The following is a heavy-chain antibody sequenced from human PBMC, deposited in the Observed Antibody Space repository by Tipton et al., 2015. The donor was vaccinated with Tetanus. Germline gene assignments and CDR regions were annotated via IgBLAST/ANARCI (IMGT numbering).Heavy chain of an antibody. CDR2: IHYRGTT. J-gene: IGHJ5*02. D-gene: IGHD6-13*01. CDR3: ARGTWLYTSTYHRHWLDP. CDR1: GASMSSSSYY. Sequence: TLSLTCNVSGASMSSSSYYWDWIRQPPGKGLEWIGYIHYRGTTLFNPSLKRRLTMSVDTSKNEFSLTLSSVTAADTAVYYCARGTWLYTSTYHRHWLDPWGQGTLVTVSS. V-gene: IGHV4-39*07.